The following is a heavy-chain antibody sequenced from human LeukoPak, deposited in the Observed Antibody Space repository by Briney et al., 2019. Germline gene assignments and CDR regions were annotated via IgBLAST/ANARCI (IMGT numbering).Heavy chain of an antibody. J-gene: IGHJ4*02. Sequence: GGSLRLSCAASGFTFSSYEMNWVRQAPGKGLEWVSYISSSGSTIYYADSVKGRFTISRDNAKNSLYLQMNSLRAEDTAVYYCAREPSQLWIDNWGQGTRVIVSS. CDR2: ISSSGSTI. CDR3: AREPSQLWIDN. V-gene: IGHV3-48*03. D-gene: IGHD5-18*01. CDR1: GFTFSSYE.